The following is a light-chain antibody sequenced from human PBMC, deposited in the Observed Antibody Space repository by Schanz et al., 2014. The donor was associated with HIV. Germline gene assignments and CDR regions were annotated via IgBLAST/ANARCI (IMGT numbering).Light chain of an antibody. CDR1: SSDVGSYNL. J-gene: IGLJ3*02. Sequence: QSALTQPASVSGSPGQSITISCTGTSSDVGSYNLVSWYQQHPGKAPKLMIYEVSERPSGVPDRFSGSKSGNTASLTVSGLQADDEADYYCSSYAGSSKGVFGGGTKLTVL. CDR2: EVS. CDR3: SSYAGSSKGV. V-gene: IGLV2-14*02.